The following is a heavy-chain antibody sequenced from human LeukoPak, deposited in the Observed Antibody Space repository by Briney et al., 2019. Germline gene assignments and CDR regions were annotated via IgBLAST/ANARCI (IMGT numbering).Heavy chain of an antibody. CDR1: GFTFSSYA. CDR3: AKDRVSTTVVTRNYFDY. D-gene: IGHD4-23*01. Sequence: PGGSLRLSCAASGFTFSSYAMSWVRQAPGRGLEWVSTISGSGGSTHYADSVKGRFTISRDNSKNTLYLQMNSLRADDTAVYYCAKDRVSTTVVTRNYFDYWGQGTLVTVSS. CDR2: ISGSGGST. V-gene: IGHV3-23*01. J-gene: IGHJ4*02.